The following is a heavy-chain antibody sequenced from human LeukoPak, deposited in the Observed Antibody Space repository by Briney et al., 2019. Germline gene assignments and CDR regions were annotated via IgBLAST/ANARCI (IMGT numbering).Heavy chain of an antibody. CDR2: IIPIFGTA. Sequence: SVKVSCKASGGTFSSYAISWVRQAPGQGLEWMGRIIPIFGTANYAQKFLGRVTITTDESTSTAYMELSSLRSEDTAVYYCARDGPYRRDGYNFIAFDIWGQGTMVTVYS. D-gene: IGHD5-24*01. V-gene: IGHV1-69*05. CDR3: ARDGPYRRDGYNFIAFDI. CDR1: GGTFSSYA. J-gene: IGHJ3*02.